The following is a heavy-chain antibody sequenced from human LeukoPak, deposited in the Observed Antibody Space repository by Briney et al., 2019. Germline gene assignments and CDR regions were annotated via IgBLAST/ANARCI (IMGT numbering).Heavy chain of an antibody. J-gene: IGHJ4*02. CDR1: GFIVSGNH. D-gene: IGHD1-14*01. Sequence: GGSLRLSCAASGFIVSGNHMNWVRLAPGKGLEWVSIVYSVGATYYEDSVKGRFTVSRDDSKNIVFLQMNNLRSEDTAVYFCATERPGSRTLDSWGQGTPVTVSS. CDR3: ATERPGSRTLDS. CDR2: VYSVGAT. V-gene: IGHV3-66*01.